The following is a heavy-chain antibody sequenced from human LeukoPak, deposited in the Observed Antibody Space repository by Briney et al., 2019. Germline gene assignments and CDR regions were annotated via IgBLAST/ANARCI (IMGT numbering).Heavy chain of an antibody. CDR2: ISSSGSTI. CDR3: ARGVVERKQDYSFDY. J-gene: IGHJ4*02. V-gene: IGHV3-48*03. CDR1: GFTFSSYE. Sequence: GGSLRLSCAASGFTFSSYEMNWVRQAPGKGLEWVSYISSSGSTIYYADSVKGRFTISRDNAKNSLYLQMNSLRAEDTAVYYCARGVVERKQDYSFDYGVQGTLVTVS. D-gene: IGHD2-15*01.